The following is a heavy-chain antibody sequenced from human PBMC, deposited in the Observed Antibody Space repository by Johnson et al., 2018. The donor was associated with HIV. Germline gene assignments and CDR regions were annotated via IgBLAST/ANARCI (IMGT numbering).Heavy chain of an antibody. J-gene: IGHJ3*02. CDR2: ISYNEDKK. V-gene: IGHV3-30*04. CDR1: GFTLRTFP. CDR3: ATRKDILTGYDAFDI. D-gene: IGHD3-9*01. Sequence: QEQLVESGGGVVQPGRSLRLSCAASGFTLRTFPMHWVRQAPGKGLEWMAFISYNEDKKYYADSVKGRFTISRDNSKNILYLQMNSLRAEDTAVYYCATRKDILTGYDAFDIWGQGTMVTVSS.